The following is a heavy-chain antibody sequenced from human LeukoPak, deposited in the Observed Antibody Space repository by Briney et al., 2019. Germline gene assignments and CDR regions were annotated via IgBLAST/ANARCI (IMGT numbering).Heavy chain of an antibody. CDR1: GGSISSGGYY. V-gene: IGHV4-31*03. J-gene: IGHJ4*02. D-gene: IGHD5-18*01. Sequence: PSETLSLTCTVSGGSISSGGYYWSWVRQHPGKGLEWIGYIYYSGSTYYNPSLKSRVTISVDTSKNQFSLKLSSVTAADTAVYYCARNGGHSYGYLSFFYWGQGTLVTVSS. CDR2: IYYSGST. CDR3: ARNGGHSYGYLSFFY.